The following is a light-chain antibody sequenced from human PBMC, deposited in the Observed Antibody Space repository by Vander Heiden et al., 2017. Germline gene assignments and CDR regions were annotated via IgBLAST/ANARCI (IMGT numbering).Light chain of an antibody. Sequence: DIQITQSPSSLSASVGDRVTITCRASQSISSYLNWYQQKPGKAPKLLIYAASSLQSGVPSRFSGSGSGTDFTLTISSLQPEDFATYYCQQSDSTWYTFGQGTKLEIK. J-gene: IGKJ2*01. V-gene: IGKV1-39*01. CDR1: QSISSY. CDR2: AAS. CDR3: QQSDSTWYT.